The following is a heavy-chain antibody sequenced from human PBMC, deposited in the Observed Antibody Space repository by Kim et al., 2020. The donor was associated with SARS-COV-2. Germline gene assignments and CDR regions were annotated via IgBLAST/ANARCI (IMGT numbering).Heavy chain of an antibody. CDR3: ARDGYYDEAGAFDI. CDR1: GFTVSSNY. J-gene: IGHJ3*02. Sequence: GGSLRLSCAASGFTVSSNYMSWVRQAPGKGLEWVSVIYSGGSTYYADSVKGRFTISRDNSKNTLYLQMNSLRAEDTAVYYCARDGYYDEAGAFDIWGQGTMVTVSS. CDR2: IYSGGST. D-gene: IGHD3-22*01. V-gene: IGHV3-66*01.